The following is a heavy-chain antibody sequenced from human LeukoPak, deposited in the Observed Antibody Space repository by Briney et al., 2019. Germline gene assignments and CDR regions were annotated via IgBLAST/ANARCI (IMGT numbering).Heavy chain of an antibody. J-gene: IGHJ3*01. V-gene: IGHV3-30*02. CDR3: AKAGACDVIGYAGFAF. D-gene: IGHD2-15*01. CDR1: GFTFNSYD. CDR2: IRYDGSNK. Sequence: GGSLRLSCAASGFTFNSYDMYWVRQAPGKGLEWVALIRYDGSNKFYADSVKGRFTISRDNSKNTLSLQLNSLRVEDTAVYYCAKAGACDVIGYAGFAFCGQGTMVTVS.